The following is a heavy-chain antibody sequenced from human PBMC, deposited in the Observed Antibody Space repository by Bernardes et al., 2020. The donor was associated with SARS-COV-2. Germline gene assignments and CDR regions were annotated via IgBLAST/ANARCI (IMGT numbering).Heavy chain of an antibody. Sequence: GGSLRLSCAASGFSFSSYAMSWVRQAPGKGLEWVSAISGSGGSTYYADSVKGRFTISRDNSKNTLYLQMNSLRAEDTAVYYCPKADFTMVWGVIINPFDYWGQGTLVTVSS. V-gene: IGHV3-23*01. J-gene: IGHJ4*02. CDR2: ISGSGGST. CDR3: PKADFTMVWGVIINPFDY. CDR1: GFSFSSYA. D-gene: IGHD3-10*01.